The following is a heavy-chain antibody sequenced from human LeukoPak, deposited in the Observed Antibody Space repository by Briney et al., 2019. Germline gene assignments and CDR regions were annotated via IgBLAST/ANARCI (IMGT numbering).Heavy chain of an antibody. CDR1: GYTFTGYY. CDR2: INPNSGGT. J-gene: IGHJ5*02. Sequence: VASVKVSCKASGYTFTGYYMHWVRQAPGQGLEWMGWINPNSGGTNYAQKFQGRVTMTRDTSISTAYMELSRLRSDDTAVYYCARDQGSIARPLNWFDPWGQGTLVTVSS. V-gene: IGHV1-2*02. D-gene: IGHD6-6*01. CDR3: ARDQGSIARPLNWFDP.